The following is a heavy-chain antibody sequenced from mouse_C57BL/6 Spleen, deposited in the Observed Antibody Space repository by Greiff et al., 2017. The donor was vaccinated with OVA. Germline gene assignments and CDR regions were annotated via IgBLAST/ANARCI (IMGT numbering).Heavy chain of an antibody. V-gene: IGHV1-15*01. CDR1: GYTFTDYE. CDR2: IDPETGGT. Sequence: QVQLKESGAELVRPGASVTLSCKASGYTFTDYEMHWVKQTPVHGLEWIGAIDPETGGTAYNQKFKGKAILTADKSSSTAYMELRSLTSEDSAVYYCTRSGGNLAYWGQGTLVTVSA. D-gene: IGHD2-1*01. CDR3: TRSGGNLAY. J-gene: IGHJ3*01.